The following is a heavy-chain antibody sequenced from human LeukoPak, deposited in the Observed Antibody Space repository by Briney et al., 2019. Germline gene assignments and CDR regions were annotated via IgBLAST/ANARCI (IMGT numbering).Heavy chain of an antibody. V-gene: IGHV3-23*01. J-gene: IGHJ5*02. CDR3: ARGITGTTSWFDP. D-gene: IGHD1-7*01. Sequence: GGSLRLSCAASGFTFSSYAMSWVRQAPGKGLEWVSAISGSGGTTYYADSVKGRFTISRDNAKNSLYLQMNSLRAEDTAVYYCARGITGTTSWFDPWGQGTLVTVSS. CDR2: ISGSGGTT. CDR1: GFTFSSYA.